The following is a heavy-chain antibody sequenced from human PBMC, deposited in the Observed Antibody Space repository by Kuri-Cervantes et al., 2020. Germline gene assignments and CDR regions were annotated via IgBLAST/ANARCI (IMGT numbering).Heavy chain of an antibody. CDR1: GYTFTNYV. J-gene: IGHJ6*03. CDR3: ARGRLLLWASLRGELYYMDV. CDR2: INAGNGNT. D-gene: IGHD3-10*01. V-gene: IGHV1-3*01. Sequence: ASVKVSCKASGYTFTNYVMHWARQAPGQGLEWMGWINAGNGNTKYSQKFQGRVTITRDTSASTVYMELSSLRSEDTAVYYCARGRLLLWASLRGELYYMDVWGKGTTVTVSS.